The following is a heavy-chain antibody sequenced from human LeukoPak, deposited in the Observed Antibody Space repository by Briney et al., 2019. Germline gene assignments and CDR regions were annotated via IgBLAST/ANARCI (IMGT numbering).Heavy chain of an antibody. D-gene: IGHD2-8*01. CDR2: FDPEDGET. J-gene: IGHJ5*02. CDR3: AILVWSYNWFDP. V-gene: IGHV1-24*01. CDR1: GYTLTELS. Sequence: ASVKVSCKVSGYTLTELSMHWVRQAPGKGLEWMGGFDPEDGETIYAQNFQGRVTMTEDTSTDTAYMELSSLRSEDTAVYYCAILVWSYNWFDPWGQGTLVTVSS.